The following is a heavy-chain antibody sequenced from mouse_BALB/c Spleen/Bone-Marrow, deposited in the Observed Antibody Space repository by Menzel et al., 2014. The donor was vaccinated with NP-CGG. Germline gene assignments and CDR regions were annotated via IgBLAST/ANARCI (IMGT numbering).Heavy chain of an antibody. CDR1: GYTFTGYA. CDR3: ASTAGTQYDYFAY. J-gene: IGHJ2*01. D-gene: IGHD1-2*01. CDR2: ISSYSGNT. Sequence: VQGVESGPELVRPGVSVKISCKGFGYTFTGYAIHWVKQSHAKTLEWIGVISSYSGNTNYNRKFKGRATMTVDKSSSTAYMELARLTSEDSAIYYCASTAGTQYDYFAYWGQGTTLTVSS. V-gene: IGHV1-67*01.